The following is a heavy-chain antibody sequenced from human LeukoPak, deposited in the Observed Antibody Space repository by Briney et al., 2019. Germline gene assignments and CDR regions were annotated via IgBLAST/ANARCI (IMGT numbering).Heavy chain of an antibody. D-gene: IGHD5-12*01. Sequence: GGSLRLSCAASGFTFSSYEMNWVRQAPGKGLEWVSYISSSGSTIYFADSVKGRFTISRDNAKNSLYLQMNSLRAEDTALYYCARDGGYDLAGVNWFDPWGQGTLVTVSS. CDR1: GFTFSSYE. J-gene: IGHJ5*02. CDR2: ISSSGSTI. V-gene: IGHV3-48*03. CDR3: ARDGGYDLAGVNWFDP.